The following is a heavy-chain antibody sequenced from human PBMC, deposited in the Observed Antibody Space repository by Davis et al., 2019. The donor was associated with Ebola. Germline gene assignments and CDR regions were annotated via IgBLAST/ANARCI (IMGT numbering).Heavy chain of an antibody. CDR1: GFTFSSYA. Sequence: GESLKISCAASGFTFSSYAMHWVRQAPGKGLEWVAVISYDGSNKYYADSVKGRFTISRDNSKNTLYLQMSSLRAEDTAVYYCVKGPLRDVVVPAAWVWGQGTTVTVSS. V-gene: IGHV3-30*14. CDR2: ISYDGSNK. J-gene: IGHJ6*02. D-gene: IGHD2-2*01. CDR3: VKGPLRDVVVPAAWV.